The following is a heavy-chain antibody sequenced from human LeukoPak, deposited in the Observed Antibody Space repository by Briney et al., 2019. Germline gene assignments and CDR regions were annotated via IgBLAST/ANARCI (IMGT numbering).Heavy chain of an antibody. Sequence: GGSLRLSCAASGFTFGSYDMHWVRQAPGKGLEWVAVIWYDGSNKYYADSVKGRFTISRDISKNTLYRQMNSPRAEETDVYYCARHKDWTFDYWGQGILVTVSS. CDR2: IWYDGSNK. CDR3: ARHKDWTFDY. J-gene: IGHJ4*02. CDR1: GFTFGSYD. D-gene: IGHD3/OR15-3a*01. V-gene: IGHV3-33*01.